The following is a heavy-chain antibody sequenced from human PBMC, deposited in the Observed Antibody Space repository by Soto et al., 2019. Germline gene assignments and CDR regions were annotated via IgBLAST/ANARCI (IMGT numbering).Heavy chain of an antibody. D-gene: IGHD3-22*01. CDR2: IYHNGSP. V-gene: IGHV4-30-2*01. CDR3: AKSYYDTTGFAVDP. CDR1: GGSMSSGGYS. Sequence: PSETLSLTCAVSGGSMSSGGYSWSWIRQPPGKGLEWIGYIYHNGSPYYNPSLKSRVTISVDTSKNQFSMKMTSVTAADTAVYYCAKSYYDTTGFAVDPWGQGTLVTVSS. J-gene: IGHJ5*02.